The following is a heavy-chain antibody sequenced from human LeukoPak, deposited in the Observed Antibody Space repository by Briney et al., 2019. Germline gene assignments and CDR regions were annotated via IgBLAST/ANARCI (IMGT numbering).Heavy chain of an antibody. CDR2: IYYSGST. D-gene: IGHD3-22*01. Sequence: SETLSLTCTVSGGSISSYYWSWIRQPPGKGLEWIGYIYYSGSTNYNPSLKSRVTISVDTSKNQFSLKLSSVTAADTAVYYCARLLRYYYDSSGLRDFDYWGQGTLVTVSS. V-gene: IGHV4-59*08. CDR1: GGSISSYY. J-gene: IGHJ4*02. CDR3: ARLLRYYYDSSGLRDFDY.